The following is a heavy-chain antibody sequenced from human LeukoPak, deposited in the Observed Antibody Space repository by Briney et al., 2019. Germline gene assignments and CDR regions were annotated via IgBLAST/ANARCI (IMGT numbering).Heavy chain of an antibody. J-gene: IGHJ4*02. D-gene: IGHD6-19*01. V-gene: IGHV3-48*04. CDR2: ISSSSSTI. Sequence: GGSLRLSCAASGFTFSSYSMNWVREAPGKGLEWGSYISSSSSTIYYADSVKGRFAISRDNAKNSLYLQMNSLRAEDTAVYYCARGSRGWSNLFDYWGQGPLVTVSS. CDR3: ARGSRGWSNLFDY. CDR1: GFTFSSYS.